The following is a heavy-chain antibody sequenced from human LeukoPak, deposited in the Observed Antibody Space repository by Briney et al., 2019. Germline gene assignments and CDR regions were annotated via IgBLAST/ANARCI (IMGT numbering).Heavy chain of an antibody. CDR3: AKSSDWVTHPRFYYYGMDV. V-gene: IGHV3-23*01. J-gene: IGHJ6*02. CDR1: GYTFSSYW. Sequence: GGSLRLSCAASGYTFSSYWMSWVRQAPGKGLEWVSAISGSGGSTYYADSVKGRFTISRDNSKNTLYLQMNSLRAEDTAVYYCAKSSDWVTHPRFYYYGMDVWGQGTTVTVSS. CDR2: ISGSGGST. D-gene: IGHD2-21*02.